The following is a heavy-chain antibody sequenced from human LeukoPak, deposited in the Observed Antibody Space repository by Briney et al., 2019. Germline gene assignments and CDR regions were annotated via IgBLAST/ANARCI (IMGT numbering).Heavy chain of an antibody. V-gene: IGHV3-48*02. D-gene: IGHD6-19*01. CDR3: ARGLDQAVAGTHYFDY. Sequence: GGSLRLSCVASGFTFSRYSMNWVRQAPGKGLEWVSYISGSSSTIYYADSVKGRFTISRDNAKNSLYLQMNSLRDEDTAVYYCARGLDQAVAGTHYFDYWGQGTLVTVSS. CDR1: GFTFSRYS. J-gene: IGHJ4*02. CDR2: ISGSSSTI.